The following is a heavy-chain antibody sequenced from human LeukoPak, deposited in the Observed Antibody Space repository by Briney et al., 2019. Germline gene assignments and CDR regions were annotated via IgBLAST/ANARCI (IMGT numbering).Heavy chain of an antibody. CDR1: GFTFSSYS. CDR2: IKQDGSEK. CDR3: TRVWTGYSRY. V-gene: IGHV3-7*01. D-gene: IGHD3/OR15-3a*01. J-gene: IGHJ4*02. Sequence: GGSLRLSCAASGFTFSSYSMNWVRQAPGKGLEWVANIKQDGSEKNYVDSVKGRFTISRDNAKNSLYLQMNSLRAEDTAVYYCTRVWTGYSRYWGQGTLVTVSS.